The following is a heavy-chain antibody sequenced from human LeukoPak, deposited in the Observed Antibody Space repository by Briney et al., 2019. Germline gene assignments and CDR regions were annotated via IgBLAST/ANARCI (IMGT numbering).Heavy chain of an antibody. CDR3: AKDRSVGEYSLDY. J-gene: IGHJ4*02. D-gene: IGHD5-18*01. CDR1: AFTFSNYW. Sequence: QPGGSLRRSCAASAFTFSNYWMHWVRQAPGKGLVWVSRINSVGSGTSYAGSVKGRFTISRDNAKNTLYLQMHSLRAEDTAVYYCAKDRSVGEYSLDYWGQGTLVTVSS. V-gene: IGHV3-74*01. CDR2: INSVGSGT.